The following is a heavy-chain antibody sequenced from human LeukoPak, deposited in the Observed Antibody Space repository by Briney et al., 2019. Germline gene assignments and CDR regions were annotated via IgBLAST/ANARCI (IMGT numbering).Heavy chain of an antibody. CDR1: GYSFTSYW. Sequence: GESLKISCKGSGYSFTSYWIGWVRQMPGKGLEWMGIIYPGDSDTRYSPSLQGQVTISADKSISTAYLQWSSLKASDTAMYYCASSPTYYYDSSGYYFKYDAFDIWGQGTMVTVSS. J-gene: IGHJ3*02. CDR2: IYPGDSDT. V-gene: IGHV5-51*01. CDR3: ASSPTYYYDSSGYYFKYDAFDI. D-gene: IGHD3-22*01.